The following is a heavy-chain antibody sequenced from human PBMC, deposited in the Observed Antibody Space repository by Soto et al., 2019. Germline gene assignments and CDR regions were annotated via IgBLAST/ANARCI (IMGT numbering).Heavy chain of an antibody. Sequence: GGSLGLSCAASGLTFSSYAMSWVRQAPGKGLEWVSAISGSGGSTYYADSVKGRFTISRDNSKNTLYLQMNSLRAEDTAVYYCAKVDGIAARKYFQNWGQGTLVTVSS. CDR3: AKVDGIAARKYFQN. D-gene: IGHD6-6*01. V-gene: IGHV3-23*01. J-gene: IGHJ1*01. CDR1: GLTFSSYA. CDR2: ISGSGGST.